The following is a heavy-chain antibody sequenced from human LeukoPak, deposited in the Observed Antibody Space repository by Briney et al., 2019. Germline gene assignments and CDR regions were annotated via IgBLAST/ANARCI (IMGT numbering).Heavy chain of an antibody. CDR1: GDTFSRYA. V-gene: IGHV1-69*13. CDR2: IIPIFATA. CDR3: ARGPITPRPHFDY. D-gene: IGHD5-24*01. J-gene: IGHJ4*02. Sequence: ASVKVSCKASGDTFSRYAISWVRQAPGQGLEWMGGIIPIFATANYAQKFQGRVTITADESTSTAYMELSSLRSEDTAVYYCARGPITPRPHFDYWGQGTLSPSPQ.